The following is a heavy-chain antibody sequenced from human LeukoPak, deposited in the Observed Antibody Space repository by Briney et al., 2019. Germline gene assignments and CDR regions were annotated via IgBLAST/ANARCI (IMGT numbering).Heavy chain of an antibody. CDR3: AKAKYSSGWYLDY. CDR2: ISGSGGNT. Sequence: GGSLRLSCAASGFTFTSYAMTWVRQTPGKGLEWASAISGSGGNTYYSDSVKGRFTISRDNSKNTLYLQMNSLRAEDTAVYYCAKAKYSSGWYLDYWGQGALVTVSS. J-gene: IGHJ4*02. V-gene: IGHV3-23*01. D-gene: IGHD6-19*01. CDR1: GFTFTSYA.